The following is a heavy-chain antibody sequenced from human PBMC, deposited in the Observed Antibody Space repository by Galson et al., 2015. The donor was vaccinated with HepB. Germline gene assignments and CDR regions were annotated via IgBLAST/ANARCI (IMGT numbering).Heavy chain of an antibody. Sequence: LSLTCAVSGGSISSSNWWSWVRQPPGKGLEWIGEIYHSGSTNYNPSLKSRVTISVDKSKNQFSLKLSSVTAADTAVYYCARVPGGSSWRRYYYGMDVWGQGTTVTVSS. J-gene: IGHJ6*02. D-gene: IGHD6-13*01. CDR1: GGSISSSNW. V-gene: IGHV4-4*02. CDR3: ARVPGGSSWRRYYYGMDV. CDR2: IYHSGST.